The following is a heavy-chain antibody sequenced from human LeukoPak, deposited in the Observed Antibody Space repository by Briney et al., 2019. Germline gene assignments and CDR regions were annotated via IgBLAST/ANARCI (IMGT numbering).Heavy chain of an antibody. V-gene: IGHV3-30*04. CDR1: RFIFSNYA. Sequence: PGGSLRLSCAASRFIFSNYAIHWVRQAPGKGLDWVAVISSDGSKRSYADSVRGRFTISRDNSKNTLYLQMNSLRGEDTAVYYCAKDQGSGAFDYWGQGTLVTVSS. D-gene: IGHD6-19*01. CDR3: AKDQGSGAFDY. J-gene: IGHJ4*02. CDR2: ISSDGSKR.